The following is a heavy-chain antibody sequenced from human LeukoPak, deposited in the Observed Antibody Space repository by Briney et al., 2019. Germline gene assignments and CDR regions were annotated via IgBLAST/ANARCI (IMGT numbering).Heavy chain of an antibody. CDR1: GGTFTSYA. CDR3: ARVTAAGLPTFLGAFDI. Sequence: ASVKVSCKASGGTFTSYAISWVRQAPGQGLEWMGRIIPIFGTANYAQKFQGRVTITADESTSTAYMELSSLRSEDTAVYYCARVTAAGLPTFLGAFDIWGQGTMVTVSS. J-gene: IGHJ3*02. D-gene: IGHD6-13*01. CDR2: IIPIFGTA. V-gene: IGHV1-69*13.